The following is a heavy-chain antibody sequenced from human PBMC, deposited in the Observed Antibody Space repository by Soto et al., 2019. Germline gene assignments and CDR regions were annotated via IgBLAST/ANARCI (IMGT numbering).Heavy chain of an antibody. CDR2: MNPNSGNT. Sequence: ASVKVSCKASGDTFASNGISWVRQATGQGLEWMGWMNPNSGNTGYAQKFQGRVTMTRNTSISTAYMELSSLRSEDTAVYYCARGHSGALNAFDIWGQGTMVTVSS. CDR3: ARGHSGALNAFDI. J-gene: IGHJ3*02. D-gene: IGHD6-25*01. V-gene: IGHV1-8*01. CDR1: GDTFASNG.